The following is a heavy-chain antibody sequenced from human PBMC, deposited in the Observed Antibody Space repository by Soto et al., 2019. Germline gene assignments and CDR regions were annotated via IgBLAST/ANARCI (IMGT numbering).Heavy chain of an antibody. CDR2: IFYSGRP. CDR3: ARQSGAMAYYFDS. J-gene: IGHJ4*02. D-gene: IGHD4-17*01. Sequence: SETLSLTCTVSGGSISSGDYYWSWIRQPPGKGLEWIGSIFYSGRPHYNPSLKTRLTVSLDTSKNRFSLKLSSVTAADTATYFCARQSGAMAYYFDSWGQGTQVTVSS. V-gene: IGHV4-39*01. CDR1: GGSISSGDYY.